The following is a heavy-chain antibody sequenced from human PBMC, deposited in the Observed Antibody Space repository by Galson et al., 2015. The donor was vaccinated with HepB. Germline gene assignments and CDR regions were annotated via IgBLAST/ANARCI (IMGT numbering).Heavy chain of an antibody. D-gene: IGHD2/OR15-2a*01. CDR1: GFTFDYYA. Sequence: SLRLSCAPSGFTFDYYAMTWVRQAPGKGLEWVSGISPSGDLSFVAHSVRGRFTISRDNSMNVLYLHMKGLRVEDTALYYCAKVQPRKNDGWYYSAWGEIDSWGQGTLVSVSS. V-gene: IGHV3-23*01. CDR2: ISPSGDLS. CDR3: AKVQPRKNDGWYYSAWGEIDS. J-gene: IGHJ4*02.